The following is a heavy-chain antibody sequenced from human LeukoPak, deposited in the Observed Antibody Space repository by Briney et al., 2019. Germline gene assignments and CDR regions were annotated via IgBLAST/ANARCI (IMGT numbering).Heavy chain of an antibody. J-gene: IGHJ3*02. CDR3: ARHTVTPLGDAFDI. V-gene: IGHV4-59*01. CDR1: GGSISSYY. CDR2: IYYSGST. D-gene: IGHD4-17*01. Sequence: SETLSLTCTVSGGSISSYYWSWIRQPPGKGLEWIGYIYYSGSTNYNPSLKSRVTISVDTSKNQFSLKLSSVTAADTAVHYCARHTVTPLGDAFDIWGQGTMVTVSS.